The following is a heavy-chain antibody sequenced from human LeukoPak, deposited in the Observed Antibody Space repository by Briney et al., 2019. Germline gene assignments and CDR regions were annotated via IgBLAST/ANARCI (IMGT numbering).Heavy chain of an antibody. Sequence: ETLSLTCAVYGGSFSGYYWSWIRQPPGKGLEWIGEINHSGSTNYNPSLKSRVTISVDTSKNQFSLKLSSVTAADTAVYYCARKVVVTDAFDYWGQGTLVTVSS. D-gene: IGHD2-21*02. V-gene: IGHV4-34*01. J-gene: IGHJ4*02. CDR3: ARKVVVTDAFDY. CDR1: GGSFSGYY. CDR2: INHSGST.